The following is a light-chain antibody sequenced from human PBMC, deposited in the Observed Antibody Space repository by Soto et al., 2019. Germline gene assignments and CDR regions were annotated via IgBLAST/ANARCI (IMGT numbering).Light chain of an antibody. CDR3: QQRSNWPWT. Sequence: EIVLTQSPATLSSFPGDRVTLSCRASQYINTRLAWYQHRPGQAPRLLIYQTSIRAAGIPARFSASGSGTDFTLTISSLEPEDFAVYYCQQRSNWPWTFGQGTKVDI. J-gene: IGKJ1*01. CDR1: QYINTR. CDR2: QTS. V-gene: IGKV3-11*01.